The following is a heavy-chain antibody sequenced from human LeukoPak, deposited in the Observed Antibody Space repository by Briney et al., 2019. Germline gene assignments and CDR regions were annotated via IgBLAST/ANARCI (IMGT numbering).Heavy chain of an antibody. J-gene: IGHJ4*02. CDR3: ARGSITYDY. Sequence: PSETVPLTCTVSGGSISSYYWSWIRQPPGKGLEWIGYIYSSGSTNYNPSLKSRVTISVDTSKKQFSLNLSYVTAADTAVYYCARGSITYDYWGQGTLVTVSS. CDR2: IYSSGST. V-gene: IGHV4-59*01. D-gene: IGHD3-10*01. CDR1: GGSISSYY.